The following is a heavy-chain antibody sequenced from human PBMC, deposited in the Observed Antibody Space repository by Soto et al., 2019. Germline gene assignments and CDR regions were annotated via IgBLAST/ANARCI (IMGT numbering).Heavy chain of an antibody. D-gene: IGHD1-7*01. CDR1: GVTFSSYS. V-gene: IGHV3-21*01. CDR2: ISSSSSYI. CDR3: ARDSGINGTTYLPNLYGMDV. Sequence: GGSLRLSCAASGVTFSSYSMNWVRQDPGKGLEWVSSISSSSSYIYYADSVKGRFTISRDNAKNSLYLQMNSLRAEDTAVYYCARDSGINGTTYLPNLYGMDVWVQGTTVTVSS. J-gene: IGHJ6*02.